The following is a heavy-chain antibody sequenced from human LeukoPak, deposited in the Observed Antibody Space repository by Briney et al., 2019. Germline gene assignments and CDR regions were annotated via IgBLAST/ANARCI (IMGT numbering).Heavy chain of an antibody. D-gene: IGHD6-19*01. CDR1: GFTFSSYG. CDR2: IRYDGSNK. CDR3: ARALRGAGYYFDY. Sequence: GGSLRLSCAASGFTFSSYGMHWVRQAPGKGLEWVAFIRYDGSNKYYADSVKGRFTISRDNAKNSLYLQMNSLRAEDTAVYYCARALRGAGYYFDYWGQGTLVTVSS. V-gene: IGHV3-30*02. J-gene: IGHJ4*02.